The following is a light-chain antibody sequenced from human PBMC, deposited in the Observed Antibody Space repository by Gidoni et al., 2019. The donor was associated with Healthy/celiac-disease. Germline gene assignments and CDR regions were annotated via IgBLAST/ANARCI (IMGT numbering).Light chain of an antibody. CDR2: AAS. V-gene: IGKV1-39*01. Sequence: DIQMTQSPSSLSASVGDRVTITCRASQSISSYLNWYQQRPGKAPKLLIYAASSLQSGVPSRVSGSGSGTDFTLTISSLQPEDCATYYCQQSYSTPRTFGGGTKVEIK. J-gene: IGKJ4*01. CDR3: QQSYSTPRT. CDR1: QSISSY.